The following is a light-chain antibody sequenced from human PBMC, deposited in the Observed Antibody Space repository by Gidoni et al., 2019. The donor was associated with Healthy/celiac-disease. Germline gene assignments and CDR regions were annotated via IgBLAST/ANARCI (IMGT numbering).Light chain of an antibody. CDR1: SSDVGSYNL. V-gene: IGLV2-23*02. J-gene: IGLJ1*01. CDR3: CSYAGSSTYV. Sequence: QSALTQPASASGSPGQSITISCTGTSSDVGSYNLVSWYQQHPGKAPKLMIYEVSKRPSGGSNRFSGSKSGNTASLTISALQSEDEADYYCCSYAGSSTYVFGTGTKVTVL. CDR2: EVS.